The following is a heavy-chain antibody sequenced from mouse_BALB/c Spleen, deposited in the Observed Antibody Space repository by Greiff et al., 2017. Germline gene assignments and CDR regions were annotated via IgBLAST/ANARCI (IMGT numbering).Heavy chain of an antibody. V-gene: IGHV1-74*01. J-gene: IGHJ2*01. CDR1: GYTFTSYW. CDR3: ARRGNYVPFDY. Sequence: VQLQQPGAELVKPGASVKLSCKASGYTFTSYWMHWVKQRPGQGLEWIGMIDPSDSETRLNQKFKDKATLTVDKSSSTAYMQLSSPTSEDSAVYYCARRGNYVPFDYWGQGTTLTVSS. D-gene: IGHD2-1*01. CDR2: IDPSDSET.